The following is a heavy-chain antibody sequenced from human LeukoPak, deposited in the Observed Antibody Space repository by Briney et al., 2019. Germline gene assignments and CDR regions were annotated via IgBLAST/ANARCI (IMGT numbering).Heavy chain of an antibody. J-gene: IGHJ6*02. V-gene: IGHV3-7*05. CDR1: GFTVINYW. D-gene: IGHD2-15*01. Sequence: GGSLRLSCVASGFTVINYWMDWVRQAPGKGLEWVANKKEDGTEKYYVDSVKGRFTISRDNSKNSVFLEMNSLRAEDTAVYYCARAYCSGGTCYSNVLDVWGQGTAVTVSS. CDR3: ARAYCSGGTCYSNVLDV. CDR2: KKEDGTEK.